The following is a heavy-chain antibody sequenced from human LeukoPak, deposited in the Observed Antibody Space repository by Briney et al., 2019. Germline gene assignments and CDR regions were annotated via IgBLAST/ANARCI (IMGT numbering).Heavy chain of an antibody. CDR1: GGTFSSYA. CDR2: IIPILGIA. V-gene: IGHV1-69*04. J-gene: IGHJ5*02. D-gene: IGHD6-13*01. Sequence: ASVKVSCKASGGTFSSYAISWVRQAPGQGLEWMGRIIPILGIANYAQKFQGRVTITADKSTSTAYMELSSLRSEDTAVYYCARDTIAAAGTGRWFDPWGQGTLVTVSS. CDR3: ARDTIAAAGTGRWFDP.